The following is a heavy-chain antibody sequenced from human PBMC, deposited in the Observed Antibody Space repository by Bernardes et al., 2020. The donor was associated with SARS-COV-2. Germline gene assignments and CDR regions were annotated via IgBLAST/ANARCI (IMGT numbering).Heavy chain of an antibody. CDR1: GFTLSSYW. V-gene: IGHV3-74*01. Sequence: GSLRLSCAASGFTLSSYWMHWVRQVPGQGLVWVSRINSDGSSTSYADSVKGRFMISRDNAKNTLYLQMDSLRAEDTAVYYCGSQGYCTGGTCQYYWGQGTLVTVSS. CDR2: INSDGSST. D-gene: IGHD2-8*02. J-gene: IGHJ4*02. CDR3: GSQGYCTGGTCQYY.